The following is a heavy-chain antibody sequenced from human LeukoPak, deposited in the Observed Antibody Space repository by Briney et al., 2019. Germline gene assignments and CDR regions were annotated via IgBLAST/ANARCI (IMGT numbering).Heavy chain of an antibody. Sequence: GGSLRLSCIASGFTFNTNNMNWVRQAPGKGLEWVSSVSSSGSSIYYADSVKGRFTISRDNSKNTLYLQMNSLRAEDTAVYYYAKNGPNPYSGSYFDYWGQGTLVTVSS. D-gene: IGHD1-26*01. J-gene: IGHJ4*02. CDR3: AKNGPNPYSGSYFDY. CDR1: GFTFNTNN. CDR2: VSSSGSSI. V-gene: IGHV3-21*04.